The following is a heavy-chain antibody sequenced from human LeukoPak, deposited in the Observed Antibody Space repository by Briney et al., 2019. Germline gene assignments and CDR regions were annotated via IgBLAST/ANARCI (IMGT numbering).Heavy chain of an antibody. CDR2: ISAYNGNT. J-gene: IGHJ1*01. CDR1: GYTFTSYG. D-gene: IGHD2-15*01. CDR3: ASQRGYCSGGSCRGYFQH. V-gene: IGHV1-18*01. Sequence: ASVTVSCKASGYTFTSYGISWVRQAPGQGLEWMGWISAYNGNTNYAQKLQGRVTMTTDTSTSTAYMELRSLRSDDTAVYYCASQRGYCSGGSCRGYFQHWGQGTLVTVSS.